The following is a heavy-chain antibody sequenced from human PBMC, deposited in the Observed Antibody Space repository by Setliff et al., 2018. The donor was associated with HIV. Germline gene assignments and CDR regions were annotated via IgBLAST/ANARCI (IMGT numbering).Heavy chain of an antibody. V-gene: IGHV1-69*01. D-gene: IGHD3-9*01. CDR2: IIPIFGTT. J-gene: IGHJ6*03. CDR1: GGTFSSYP. Sequence: VKVSCKASGGTFSSYPISWVRQAPGQGLEWMGGIIPIFGTTNYAQMFQGRVTMTADESTSTAYMELSSLRSEDTAVYYCARAVVPTYYDVLTGYVYYMDVWCKGTTVTVSS. CDR3: ARAVVPTYYDVLTGYVYYMDV.